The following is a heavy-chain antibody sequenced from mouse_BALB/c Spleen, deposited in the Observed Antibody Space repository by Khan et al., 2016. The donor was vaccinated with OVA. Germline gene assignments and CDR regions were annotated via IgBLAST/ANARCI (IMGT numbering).Heavy chain of an antibody. CDR3: ARDGYYFDD. D-gene: IGHD2-2*01. J-gene: IGHJ2*01. CDR1: GFSLTSFG. Sequence: VQLQESGPGLVAPSQSLSITCTVSGFSLTSFGVYWVRQPPGKGLEWLGVIWADGSTNYNSALMSRLSISKDNSKSQVFLEMNSLQTDDTAMYYCARDGYYFDDWGQGTTLTVSS. V-gene: IGHV2-9*02. CDR2: IWADGST.